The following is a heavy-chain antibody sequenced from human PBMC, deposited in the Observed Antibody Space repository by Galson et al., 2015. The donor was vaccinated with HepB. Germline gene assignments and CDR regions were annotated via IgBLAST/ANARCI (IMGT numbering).Heavy chain of an antibody. D-gene: IGHD3-3*01. CDR3: ARGMVYDFWSGYSDY. Sequence: SLRLSCAASGFTFSSYAMHWVRQAPGKGLEWVAVISYDGSNKYYADSVKGRFTISRDNSKNTLYLQMNSLRAEDTAVYYCARGMVYDFWSGYSDYWGQGTLVTVSS. J-gene: IGHJ4*02. CDR2: ISYDGSNK. CDR1: GFTFSSYA. V-gene: IGHV3-30-3*01.